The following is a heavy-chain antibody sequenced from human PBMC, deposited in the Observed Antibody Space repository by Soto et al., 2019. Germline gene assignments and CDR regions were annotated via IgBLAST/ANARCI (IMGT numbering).Heavy chain of an antibody. J-gene: IGHJ6*02. Sequence: SGTLYIACAVYGGSFSGYYRSWVRQPPGKGLEWIGEITHSGSTNYNPSLKSRVTISVDTYKNQFSLKLSSVTAADTAVYYFARDPMLAGAQPNCMDFWCQGTLVTV. CDR3: ARDPMLAGAQPNCMDF. V-gene: IGHV4-34*01. D-gene: IGHD6-19*01. CDR2: ITHSGST. CDR1: GGSFSGYY.